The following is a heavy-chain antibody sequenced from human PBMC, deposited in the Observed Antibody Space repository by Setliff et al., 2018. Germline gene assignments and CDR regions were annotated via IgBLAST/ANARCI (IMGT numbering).Heavy chain of an antibody. D-gene: IGHD6-19*01. J-gene: IGHJ5*02. Sequence: SETLSLTCAVYGGSFSGYYWSWIRQPPGKGLEWIGSIYYSGSTYYNPSLKSRVTISVDTSKNQFSLKLSSVTAADTAVYYCARRGIAVAGYPYNWFDPWGQGTLVTVSS. V-gene: IGHV4-34*01. CDR2: IYYSGST. CDR3: ARRGIAVAGYPYNWFDP. CDR1: GGSFSGYY.